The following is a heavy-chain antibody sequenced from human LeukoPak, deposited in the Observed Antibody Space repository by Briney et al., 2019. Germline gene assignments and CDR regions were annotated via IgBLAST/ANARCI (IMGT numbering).Heavy chain of an antibody. D-gene: IGHD4-23*01. Sequence: GRSLRLSCAASGFTFSSYGMHWVRQAPGKGLEWVAVIWYDGSNKYYADSVKGRFTISRDNSKNTLYLQMNSLRAEDTAVYYCARDPTVVTPTHFDYWGQGTLVTVSS. CDR2: IWYDGSNK. V-gene: IGHV3-33*01. CDR3: ARDPTVVTPTHFDY. CDR1: GFTFSSYG. J-gene: IGHJ4*02.